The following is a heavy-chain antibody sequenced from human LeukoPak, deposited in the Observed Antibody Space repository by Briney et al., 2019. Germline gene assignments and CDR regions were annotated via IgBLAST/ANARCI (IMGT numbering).Heavy chain of an antibody. D-gene: IGHD6-13*01. CDR1: GFTFSSYG. CDR3: AKDTAYSSSWYFFDY. V-gene: IGHV3-30*02. Sequence: GGSLRLSCAASGFTFSSYGMHWVRQAPGKGLEWVAFIRYDGSNKYYADSVKGRFTISRDNSKNTLYLQMNSLRAEDTAVYYCAKDTAYSSSWYFFDYWGQGTLVTVSS. J-gene: IGHJ4*02. CDR2: IRYDGSNK.